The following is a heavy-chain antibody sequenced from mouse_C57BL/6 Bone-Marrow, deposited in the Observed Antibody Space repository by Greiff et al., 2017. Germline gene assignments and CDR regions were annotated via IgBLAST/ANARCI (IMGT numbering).Heavy chain of an antibody. CDR1: GFTFSDYY. J-gene: IGHJ3*01. Sequence: EVQLVESEGGLVQPGSSMKLSCTASGFTFSDYYMAWVRQVPEKGLEWVANINYDGSSTYYLDSLKSRFIISRDNAKNILYLQMSSLKSEDTATYYCARVGYYGNHYCDYWGQGTLVTVSA. CDR3: ARVGYYGNHYCDY. CDR2: INYDGSST. V-gene: IGHV5-16*01. D-gene: IGHD2-1*01.